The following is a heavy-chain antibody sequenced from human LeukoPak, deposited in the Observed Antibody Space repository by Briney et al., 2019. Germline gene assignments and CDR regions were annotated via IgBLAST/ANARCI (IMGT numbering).Heavy chain of an antibody. CDR2: IHPRGGST. D-gene: IGHD2-15*01. V-gene: IGHV1-46*01. CDR3: ARDASPCSGGSCYSPNYLDY. CDR1: GYTFTSYY. Sequence: ASVKVSCKASGYTFTSYYMHWVRQAPGQGLEWMGIIHPRGGSTSSAQKFQGRVTMTRDTSTNTVYVELSSLRSEDTAVYYCARDASPCSGGSCYSPNYLDYWGQGTLVTVSS. J-gene: IGHJ4*02.